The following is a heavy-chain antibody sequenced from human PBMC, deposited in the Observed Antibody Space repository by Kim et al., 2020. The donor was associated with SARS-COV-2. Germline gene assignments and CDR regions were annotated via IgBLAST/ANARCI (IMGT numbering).Heavy chain of an antibody. J-gene: IGHJ5*02. V-gene: IGHV4-59*01. CDR3: ARFPPLWFGELSGSTP. D-gene: IGHD3-10*01. Sequence: LKSRVTISVDTSKNQCSLKLSSVTAADTAVYYCARFPPLWFGELSGSTPWGQGTLVTVSS.